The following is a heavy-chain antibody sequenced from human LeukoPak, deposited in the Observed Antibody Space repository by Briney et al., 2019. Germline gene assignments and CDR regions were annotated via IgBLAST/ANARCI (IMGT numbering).Heavy chain of an antibody. V-gene: IGHV3-30*04. CDR2: ISYDGSNK. CDR1: GFTFSSYA. D-gene: IGHD6-19*01. CDR3: ARVGAVAGTFDY. Sequence: PGGSLRLSCAASGFTFSSYAMHWVRQAPGKGLEWVAVISYDGSNKYYADSVKGRFTISRDNSKNTLYLQMNSLRAEDTAVYYCARVGAVAGTFDYWGQGTLVTVSS. J-gene: IGHJ4*02.